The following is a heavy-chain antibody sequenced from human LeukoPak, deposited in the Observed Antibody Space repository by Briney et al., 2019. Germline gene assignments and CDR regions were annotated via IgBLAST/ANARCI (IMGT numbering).Heavy chain of an antibody. CDR3: SRDSLSSSGWQSYMDV. CDR1: GDSVSSNSAT. J-gene: IGHJ6*03. CDR2: TYYRTKWYK. V-gene: IGHV6-1*01. D-gene: IGHD6-19*01. Sequence: SQTLSLTCAISGDSVSSNSATWNWIRQSPSRGLEWLGRTYYRTKWYKDYAVSVKSRITINADTSENQFSLHLNSVTPDDTSVYYCSRDSLSSSGWQSYMDVWGKGTTVTVSS.